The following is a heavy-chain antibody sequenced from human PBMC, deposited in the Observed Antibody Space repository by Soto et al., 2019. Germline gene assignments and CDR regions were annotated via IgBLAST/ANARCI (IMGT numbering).Heavy chain of an antibody. CDR3: ARVRVTVTTLLSHYYYYYGMDV. CDR1: GGSFSGYY. D-gene: IGHD4-4*01. V-gene: IGHV4-34*01. Sequence: PSETLSLTCAVYGGSFSGYYWSWICQPPGKGLEWIGEINHSGSTNYNPSLKSRVTITVDTSKNQFSLKLSSVTAADTAVYYCARVRVTVTTLLSHYYYYYGMDVWGQGTTVTVSS. CDR2: INHSGST. J-gene: IGHJ6*02.